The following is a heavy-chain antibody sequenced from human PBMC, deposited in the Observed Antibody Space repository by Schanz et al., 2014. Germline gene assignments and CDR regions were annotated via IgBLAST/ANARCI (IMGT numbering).Heavy chain of an antibody. CDR1: GYTFTGYY. V-gene: IGHV1-69*09. Sequence: QVQLVQSGAEMKKPGASVKVSCKASGYTFTGYYMHWVRQAPGQGLEWMGWINPILGIANYAQNFQGRVTITADKSTSTAYMELSSLRSDDTAVYYCAGTYCSSTSCYTGYYYMDVWGKGTTVTVSS. CDR3: AGTYCSSTSCYTGYYYMDV. D-gene: IGHD2-2*02. CDR2: INPILGIA. J-gene: IGHJ6*03.